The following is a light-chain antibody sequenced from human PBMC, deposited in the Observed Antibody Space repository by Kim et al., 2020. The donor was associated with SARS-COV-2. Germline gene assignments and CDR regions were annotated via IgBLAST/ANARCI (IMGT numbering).Light chain of an antibody. CDR3: QQYKNWPPYT. J-gene: IGKJ2*01. CDR1: QSVSSN. V-gene: IGKV3-15*01. Sequence: EIVLPHSPATLSVSPGERATVSCRASQSVSSNLAWYQQKPGQAPRLLISGASTRATGIPARFSGSGSGTGFTLTISSLQSEDFAVYYCQQYKNWPPYTFGQGTKLEI. CDR2: GAS.